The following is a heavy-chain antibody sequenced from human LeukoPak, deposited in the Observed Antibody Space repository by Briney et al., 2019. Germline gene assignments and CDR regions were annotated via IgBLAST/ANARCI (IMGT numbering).Heavy chain of an antibody. V-gene: IGHV3-23*01. CDR3: AKDGLYCYGSGGYSDY. CDR1: GFTFSSYA. CDR2: ISGSGGST. J-gene: IGHJ4*02. Sequence: GGSLRLSCAASGFTFSSYAMSWVRQAPGKGLEWVSAISGSGGSTYYADSVKGRFTISRDNSKNTLYLQMNSLRAEDTAVYYCAKDGLYCYGSGGYSDYWGQGTLVTVSS. D-gene: IGHD3-10*01.